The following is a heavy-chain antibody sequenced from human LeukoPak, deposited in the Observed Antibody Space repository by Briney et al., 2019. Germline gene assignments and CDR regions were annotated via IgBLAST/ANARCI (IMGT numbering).Heavy chain of an antibody. D-gene: IGHD1-26*01. J-gene: IGHJ4*02. CDR3: AKGMSNYGSYYGH. V-gene: IGHV3-43D*03. CDR1: GFTFDDYA. Sequence: GGSLRLSCAASGFTFDDYAMHWVRQAPGKGLEWVSLISWDGGSTYYADSVKGRFTISRDNSKNSLYLQMNSLRAEDTALYYCAKGMSNYGSYYGHWGQGTLVTVSS. CDR2: ISWDGGST.